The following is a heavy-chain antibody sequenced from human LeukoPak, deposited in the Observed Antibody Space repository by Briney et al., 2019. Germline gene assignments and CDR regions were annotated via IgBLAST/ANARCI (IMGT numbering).Heavy chain of an antibody. J-gene: IGHJ6*03. D-gene: IGHD2/OR15-2a*01. CDR1: GYSISSGYY. CDR3: ARVVPGSNSYYMDV. Sequence: PSETLSLTCTVSGYSISSGYYWGWIRQPPGKGLEWIGSIYHSGSTYYNPSLKSRVTISVDTSKNQFSLKLSSVTAADPAVYYCARVVPGSNSYYMDVWGKGTTVTVSS. CDR2: IYHSGST. V-gene: IGHV4-38-2*02.